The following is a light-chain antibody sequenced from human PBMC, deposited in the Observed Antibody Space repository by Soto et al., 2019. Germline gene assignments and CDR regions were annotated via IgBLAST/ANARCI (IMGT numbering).Light chain of an antibody. V-gene: IGKV3D-15*01. Sequence: EIVLTQSPGTLSLSPGERATLSCRASQSVSNNYLAWYQQKPGQAPRLLIYGASNRATGIPARFSGSGSGTDFTLTISSLQSEEFAVYYCQQYNNWPWTVGQGTKVDIK. J-gene: IGKJ1*01. CDR1: QSVSNN. CDR3: QQYNNWPWT. CDR2: GAS.